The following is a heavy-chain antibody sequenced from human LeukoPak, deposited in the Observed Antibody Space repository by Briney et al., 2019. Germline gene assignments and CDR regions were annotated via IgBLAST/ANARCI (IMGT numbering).Heavy chain of an antibody. D-gene: IGHD2-15*01. Sequence: GGSLRLSCVASGFTFSSYSMNWVRQAPGKGLEWVSSISSSSSYIYYADSVKGGFTISRDNAKNSLYLQMNSLRAEDTAVYYCARPTRYCSGGSCMDYWGQGTLVTVSS. V-gene: IGHV3-21*01. CDR3: ARPTRYCSGGSCMDY. J-gene: IGHJ4*02. CDR1: GFTFSSYS. CDR2: ISSSSSYI.